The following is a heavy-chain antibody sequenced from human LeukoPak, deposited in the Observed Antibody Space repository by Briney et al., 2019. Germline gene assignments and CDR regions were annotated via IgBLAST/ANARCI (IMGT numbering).Heavy chain of an antibody. CDR1: GFTFSSYA. CDR2: ISYDGSNK. V-gene: IGHV3-30*04. CDR3: ASPRWRMVATTLFDY. J-gene: IGHJ4*02. Sequence: QPGGSLRLSCAASGFTFSSYAMHWVRQAPGKGLEWVAVISYDGSNKYYADSVKGRFTISRDNSKNTLYLQMNSLRAEDTAVYYCASPRWRMVATTLFDYWGQGTLVTVSS. D-gene: IGHD5-12*01.